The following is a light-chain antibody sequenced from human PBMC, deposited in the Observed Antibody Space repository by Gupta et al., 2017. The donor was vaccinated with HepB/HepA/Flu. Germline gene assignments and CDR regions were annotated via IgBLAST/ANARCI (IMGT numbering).Light chain of an antibody. CDR2: RNN. J-gene: IGLJ3*02. V-gene: IGLV1-44*01. CDR3: AAWDDSLNGRV. CDR1: SSNIESNT. Sequence: QSVLPQPPSASGQPGQSVTIYCSGSSSNIESNTVNWYQQLPGTAPKLLIYRNNQRPSGVPDRVSGSKSGTSASLAISGLQSEDEADYYCAAWDDSLNGRVFGGGTKVTV.